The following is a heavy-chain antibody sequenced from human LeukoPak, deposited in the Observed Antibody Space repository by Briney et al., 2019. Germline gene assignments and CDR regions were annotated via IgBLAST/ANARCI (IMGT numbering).Heavy chain of an antibody. Sequence: KTGGSLRLSCAASGFTFSSYSMNWVRQAPGKGLEWVSSISSSSSYIYYADSVKGRFTISRDNAKNSLYLQMNSLRAEDTAVYYCARARGRNDFWSGYYTGTWFDPWGQGTLVTVSS. V-gene: IGHV3-21*01. J-gene: IGHJ5*02. CDR2: ISSSSSYI. CDR1: GFTFSSYS. CDR3: ARARGRNDFWSGYYTGTWFDP. D-gene: IGHD3-3*01.